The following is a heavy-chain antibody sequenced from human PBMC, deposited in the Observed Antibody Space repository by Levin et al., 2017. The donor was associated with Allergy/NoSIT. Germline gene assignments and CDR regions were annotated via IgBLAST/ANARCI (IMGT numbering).Heavy chain of an antibody. J-gene: IGHJ6*02. CDR2: IYYSGST. CDR1: GGSISSYY. CDR3: ARGTVEMATIGGGYYYGMDV. V-gene: IGHV4-59*01. D-gene: IGHD5-24*01. Sequence: PSETLSLTCTVSGGSISSYYWSWIRQPPGKGLEWIGYIYYSGSTNYNPSLKSRVTISVDTSKNQFSLKLSSVTAADTAVYYCARGTVEMATIGGGYYYGMDVWGQGTTVTVSS.